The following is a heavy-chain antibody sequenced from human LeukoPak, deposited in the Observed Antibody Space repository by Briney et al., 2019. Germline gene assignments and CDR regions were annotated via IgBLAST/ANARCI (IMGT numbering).Heavy chain of an antibody. CDR2: VYPGDSDT. J-gene: IGHJ4*02. D-gene: IGHD3-9*01. V-gene: IGHV5-51*01. Sequence: GESLKISFESPGYKLNNYWIDWVRQMPGKGLEGMGTVYPGDSDTKYSPSFQGQVTISADTSSRTAYLQWNRLKASDTAMDNSVRGVSELGTHNSFTGSYSDWFGYWGQGTLVTVSS. CDR3: VRGVSELGTHNSFTGSYSDWFGY. CDR1: GYKLNNYW.